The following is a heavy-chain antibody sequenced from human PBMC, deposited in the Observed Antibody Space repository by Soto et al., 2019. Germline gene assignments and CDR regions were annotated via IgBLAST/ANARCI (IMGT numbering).Heavy chain of an antibody. CDR2: IIPIFGTA. CDR3: AIYYGSETELPDAETDYYYYGMDV. J-gene: IGHJ6*02. CDR1: GGTFSSYA. D-gene: IGHD3-10*01. Sequence: GASVKVSCKASGGTFSSYAISWVRQAPGQGLEWMGGIIPIFGTANYAQKFQGRVTITADESTSTAYMELSSLRSEDTAVYYCAIYYGSETELPDAETDYYYYGMDVWGQGTTVTVS. V-gene: IGHV1-69*13.